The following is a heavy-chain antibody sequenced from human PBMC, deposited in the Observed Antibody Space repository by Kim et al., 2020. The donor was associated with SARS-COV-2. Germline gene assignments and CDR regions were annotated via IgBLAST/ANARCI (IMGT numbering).Heavy chain of an antibody. D-gene: IGHD6-19*01. CDR3: AKPHSSGWYKDFDY. V-gene: IGHV3-23*01. J-gene: IGHJ4*02. Sequence: AASRKGQFTNSRDNSKSTLYLQMNSLRAEDTAVYYCAKPHSSGWYKDFDYWGQGTLVTVSS.